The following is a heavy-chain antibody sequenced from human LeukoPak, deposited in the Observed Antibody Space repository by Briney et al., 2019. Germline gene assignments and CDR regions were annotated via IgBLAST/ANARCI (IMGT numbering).Heavy chain of an antibody. CDR1: GGSISSGDYY. CDR3: ARQAYYYDSSGYSTLFDY. V-gene: IGHV4-30-4*01. CDR2: IYYSGST. Sequence: SETLSLTCTVSGGSISSGDYYWSWVRQPPGTGLGWIGYIYYSGSTYYNPSLKSRVTISVDTSKNQFSLKLSSVTAADTAVYYCARQAYYYDSSGYSTLFDYWGQGTLVTVSS. D-gene: IGHD3-22*01. J-gene: IGHJ4*02.